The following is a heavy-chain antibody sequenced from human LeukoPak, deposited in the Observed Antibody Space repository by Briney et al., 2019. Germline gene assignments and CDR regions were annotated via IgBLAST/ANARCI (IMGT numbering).Heavy chain of an antibody. D-gene: IGHD3-10*01. V-gene: IGHV4-38-2*02. CDR1: GYSISSGYY. CDR3: ASLRTLLWFGELSRWFDP. Sequence: SETLSLTCTVSGYSISSGYYWGWIRQPPGKGLEWIGSIYHSGSTYYNPSLKSRVTISVDKSKNQFSLKLSSVTAADTAVYYCASLRTLLWFGELSRWFDPWGQGTLVTVSS. J-gene: IGHJ5*02. CDR2: IYHSGST.